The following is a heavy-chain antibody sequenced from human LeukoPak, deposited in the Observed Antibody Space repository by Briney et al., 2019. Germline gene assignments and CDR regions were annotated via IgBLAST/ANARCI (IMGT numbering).Heavy chain of an antibody. CDR3: ARVDLYYDSGYTQAANDY. CDR2: INPNSGGT. J-gene: IGHJ4*02. D-gene: IGHD3-16*01. V-gene: IGHV1-2*02. Sequence: ASVKVSCKVSGYTFTGYYMHWVRQAPGQGLEWMGWINPNSGGTNYAQKFQGRVTMTRDTSISTAYMELRSLRSDDTAVYYCARVDLYYDSGYTQAANDYWGQGTLVTVSS. CDR1: GYTFTGYY.